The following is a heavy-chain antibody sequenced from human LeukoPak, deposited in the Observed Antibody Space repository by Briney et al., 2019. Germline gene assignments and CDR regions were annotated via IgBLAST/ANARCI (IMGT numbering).Heavy chain of an antibody. V-gene: IGHV1-18*01. CDR1: GGTFSSYA. CDR2: ISAYNGNT. J-gene: IGHJ6*02. D-gene: IGHD2-15*01. CDR3: AREGGSLYYYGMDV. Sequence: ASVKVSCKASGGTFSSYAISWVRQAPGQGLEWMGWISAYNGNTNYAQKLQGRVTMTTDTSTSTAYMELRSLRSDDTAVYYCAREGGSLYYYGMDVWGQGTTVTVS.